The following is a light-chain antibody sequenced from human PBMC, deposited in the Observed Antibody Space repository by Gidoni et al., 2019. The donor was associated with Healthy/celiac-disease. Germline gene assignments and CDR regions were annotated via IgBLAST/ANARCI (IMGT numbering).Light chain of an antibody. CDR1: QSISSY. CDR2: AAS. J-gene: IGKJ1*01. Sequence: DIQMTQSPSSLSASVGDRVTITCRASQSISSYLNWYQQKPGKAPKLLIYAASSLQSGVPSRFSGSGSGTDFTITIISLQPEDFATYYCQQSYSTLWTFGQGTKVEIK. V-gene: IGKV1-39*01. CDR3: QQSYSTLWT.